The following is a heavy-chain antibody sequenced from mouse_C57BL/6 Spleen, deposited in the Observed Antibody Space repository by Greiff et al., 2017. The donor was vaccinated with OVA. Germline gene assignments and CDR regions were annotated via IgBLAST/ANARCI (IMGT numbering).Heavy chain of an antibody. CDR1: GYTFTSYG. Sequence: VQLKQSGAELARPGASVKLSCKASGYTFTSYGISWVKQRTGQGLEWIGEIYPRSGNTYYNEKFKGKATLTADKSSSTAYMELRSLTSEDSAVYFCARSGTTWYFDVWGTGTTVTVSS. CDR2: IYPRSGNT. D-gene: IGHD2-12*01. V-gene: IGHV1-81*01. CDR3: ARSGTTWYFDV. J-gene: IGHJ1*03.